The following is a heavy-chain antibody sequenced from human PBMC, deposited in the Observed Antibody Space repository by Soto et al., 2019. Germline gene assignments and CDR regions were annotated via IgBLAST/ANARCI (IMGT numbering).Heavy chain of an antibody. V-gene: IGHV1-3*01. D-gene: IGHD6-13*01. CDR3: ARAPSWYNFDY. CDR1: GYTFTSYA. Sequence: QVQLVQSGAEVKKPGASVKVSCKASGYTFTSYAMHWVRQAPGQRLEWMVWINAGNGNTKYSQKFQGRXTXTXYTSASTAYMELSSLRSEDTAVYYCARAPSWYNFDYWGQGTLVTVSS. J-gene: IGHJ4*02. CDR2: INAGNGNT.